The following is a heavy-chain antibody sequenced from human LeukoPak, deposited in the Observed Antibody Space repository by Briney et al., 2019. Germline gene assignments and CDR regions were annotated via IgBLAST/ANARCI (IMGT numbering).Heavy chain of an antibody. V-gene: IGHV1-2*06. CDR1: GDTFTGYY. Sequence: ASVKVSCKASGDTFTGYYMHWVRQAPGQGLEWMGRINPNSGGTNYAQKFQGRVTMTRDTSISTAYMELSRLRSDDTAVYYCARWSSGYDAFDIWGQGTMVTVSS. CDR2: INPNSGGT. J-gene: IGHJ3*02. D-gene: IGHD3-22*01. CDR3: ARWSSGYDAFDI.